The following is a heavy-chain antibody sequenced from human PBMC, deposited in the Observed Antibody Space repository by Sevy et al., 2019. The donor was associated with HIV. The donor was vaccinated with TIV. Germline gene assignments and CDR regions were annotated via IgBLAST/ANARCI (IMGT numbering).Heavy chain of an antibody. V-gene: IGHV3-74*01. D-gene: IGHD1-1*01. CDR1: GFNFNNYW. Sequence: GGSLRLSCTAPGFNFNNYWMHWVRQVPGKGLVWVSRINSDGYSINYADFVKGRFTISRDNAKNTLYVQMNSLRAEDTAVYFCARGSRGTMGVWGQGTTVTV. CDR2: INSDGYSI. CDR3: ARGSRGTMGV. J-gene: IGHJ6*02.